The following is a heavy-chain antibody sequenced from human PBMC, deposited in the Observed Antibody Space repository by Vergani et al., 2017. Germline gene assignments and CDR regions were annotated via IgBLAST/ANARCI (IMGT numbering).Heavy chain of an antibody. CDR2: IYYSGIT. V-gene: IGHV4-59*01. CDR3: ARTLYYDMLTAYYSGDYYYYMDV. J-gene: IGHJ6*03. CDR1: GGSISGYY. Sequence: QVQLQESGPGLVKPSGTLSLTCTVSGGSISGYYWSWIRQPPGKGLEWIGYIYYSGITNYNPSLKSRVTISVDTSKNQFSLKLSSVTAADTAVYYCARTLYYDMLTAYYSGDYYYYMDVWGKGTTVTVSS. D-gene: IGHD3-9*01.